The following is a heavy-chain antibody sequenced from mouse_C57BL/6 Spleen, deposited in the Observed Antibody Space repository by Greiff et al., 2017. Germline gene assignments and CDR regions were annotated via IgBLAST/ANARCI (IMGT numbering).Heavy chain of an antibody. Sequence: EVQLQQSGPELVKPGASVKIPCKASGYTFTDYNMDWVKQSHGKSLEWIGDINPNNGGTIYNQKFKGKATFTVDKSSSTAYMELRSLTSEDTAVYYCARDYDGYYVRFAYWGQGTLVTVSA. D-gene: IGHD2-3*01. J-gene: IGHJ3*01. CDR2: INPNNGGT. V-gene: IGHV1-18*01. CDR1: GYTFTDYN. CDR3: ARDYDGYYVRFAY.